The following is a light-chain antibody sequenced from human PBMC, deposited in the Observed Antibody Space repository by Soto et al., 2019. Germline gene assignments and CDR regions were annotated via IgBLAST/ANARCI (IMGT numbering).Light chain of an antibody. CDR2: GTS. V-gene: IGKV3-20*01. Sequence: EIVLTQSPGTLSLSPGERATLSCRASQSVSTPYLAWYRQKPGQAPRLLIYGTSTRSTGIPDMFSGSGSGTEFTLTLSRLEPEDFAVYYCQQYSASSFTFGQGTKLEI. J-gene: IGKJ2*01. CDR3: QQYSASSFT. CDR1: QSVSTPY.